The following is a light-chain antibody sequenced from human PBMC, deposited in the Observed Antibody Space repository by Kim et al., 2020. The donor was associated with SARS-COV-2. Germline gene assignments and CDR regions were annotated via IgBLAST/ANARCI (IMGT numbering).Light chain of an antibody. J-gene: IGLJ2*01. CDR1: SSHIGGYNR. V-gene: IGLV2-18*02. CDR2: ELN. Sequence: QSALTQPPSVSGSPGQSVTISCTGSSSHIGGYNRVSWYQQPPGTAPKLIIYELNKRPSGVPDRFSGSKSGNTASLTISGLQADDETDYYCSSDTDSSTLIFGGGTQLTVL. CDR3: SSDTDSSTLI.